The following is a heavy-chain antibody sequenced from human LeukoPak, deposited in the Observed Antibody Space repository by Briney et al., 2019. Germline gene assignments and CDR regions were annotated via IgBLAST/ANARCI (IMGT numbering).Heavy chain of an antibody. CDR2: ITGDGSKV. J-gene: IGHJ4*02. CDR3: ARENWGTFDY. CDR1: GFTFRPYW. Sequence: GGSLRLSCAASGFTFRPYWMAWVRQAPGRGLEWVAAITGDGSKVYYVDSVKGRFTISRDNARNSLYLQMNSLRVEDTTVYYCARENWGTFDYWGQGTLVTVSS. V-gene: IGHV3-7*01. D-gene: IGHD3-16*01.